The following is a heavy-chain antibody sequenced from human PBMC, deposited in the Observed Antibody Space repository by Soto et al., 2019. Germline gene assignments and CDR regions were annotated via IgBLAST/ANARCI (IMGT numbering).Heavy chain of an antibody. J-gene: IGHJ3*02. D-gene: IGHD5-12*01. CDR1: GFTFSDYY. Sequence: QVQLVESGGGLVKPGGSLRLSCAASGFTFSDYYMSWIRQAPGKGLEWVSYISSSSSYTNYADSVKGRFTISRDNDKNTLYLQMNSLRAEDTAVYYCASGPSRGYDLGEDAFDIWGQGTLVTVSS. CDR2: ISSSSSYT. CDR3: ASGPSRGYDLGEDAFDI. V-gene: IGHV3-11*06.